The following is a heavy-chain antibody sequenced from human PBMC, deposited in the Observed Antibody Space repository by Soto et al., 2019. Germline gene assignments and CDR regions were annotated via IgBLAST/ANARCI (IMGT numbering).Heavy chain of an antibody. CDR1: GFTFSDYY. J-gene: IGHJ3*02. CDR3: AREMVRGAEARAFDI. V-gene: IGHV3-11*01. CDR2: ISSSGSTI. Sequence: GGSLRLSCAASGFTFSDYYMSWIRQAPGKGLEWVSYISSSGSTIYYADSVKGRFTISRDNAKNSLYLQMNSLRAEDTAVYYCAREMVRGAEARAFDIWGQGTMVTVSS. D-gene: IGHD3-10*01.